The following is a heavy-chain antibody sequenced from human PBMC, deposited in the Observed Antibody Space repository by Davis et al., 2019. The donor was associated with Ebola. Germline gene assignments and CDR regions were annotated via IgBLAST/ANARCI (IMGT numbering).Heavy chain of an antibody. J-gene: IGHJ4*02. CDR3: APSDSWSGFYIEY. CDR2: INPSGGST. Sequence: ASVKVSCKASGYTFTSYYMHWVRQPPGQGLEWMGIINPSGGSTSYAQKFQGRVTMTRDTSTSTVYMELNSLRAEDTAVYYCAPSDSWSGFYIEYWGQGTLVTVSS. D-gene: IGHD3-3*01. V-gene: IGHV1-46*03. CDR1: GYTFTSYY.